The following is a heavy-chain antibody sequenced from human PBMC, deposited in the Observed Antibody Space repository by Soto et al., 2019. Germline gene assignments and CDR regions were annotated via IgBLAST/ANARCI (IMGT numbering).Heavy chain of an antibody. CDR1: GYLFSTYS. CDR2: IDPSDGST. V-gene: IGHV1-46*01. Sequence: QEHLVQSGAEVKKPGASVTVSCQASGYLFSTYSVHWVRHAPGQALQWMGVIDPSDGSTIYAQQFPDRITVTRDTSARTVFLGLTSLTFDDTAIYYCTKGFVTRQIANHFCYGMDVWGQGNTVTVSS. CDR3: TKGFVTRQIANHFCYGMDV. J-gene: IGHJ6*02.